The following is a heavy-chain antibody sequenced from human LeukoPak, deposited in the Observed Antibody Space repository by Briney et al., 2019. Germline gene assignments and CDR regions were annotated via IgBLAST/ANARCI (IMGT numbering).Heavy chain of an antibody. J-gene: IGHJ3*02. V-gene: IGHV3-7*01. CDR2: IMQDGSEK. D-gene: IGHD2-2*02. CDR3: ARDLVGYCSSTSCYKGHDAFDI. CDR1: GFTFSSYW. Sequence: PGGSLRLSCAASGFTFSSYWMNWVRQAPGKGLEWVANIMQDGSEKYYVDSVKGRFTISRDNAKNSLYLQMNSLRAEDTAVYYCARDLVGYCSSTSCYKGHDAFDIWGQGTMVTVSS.